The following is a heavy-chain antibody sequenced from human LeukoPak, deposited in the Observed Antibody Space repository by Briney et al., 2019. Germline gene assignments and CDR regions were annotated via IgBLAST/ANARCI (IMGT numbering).Heavy chain of an antibody. V-gene: IGHV3-30*18. J-gene: IGHJ6*02. CDR3: AKDRVRNYYYYGMDV. CDR1: GFTFSSYG. D-gene: IGHD3-10*01. CDR2: ISYDGSNK. Sequence: PGRSLRLSCAASGFTFSSYGMHWVRQAPGKGLEWVAVISYDGSNKYYADSVKGRFTISRDNSKNTLYLQMNSLRAEDTAVYYCAKDRVRNYYYYGMDVWGQGTTVTVSS.